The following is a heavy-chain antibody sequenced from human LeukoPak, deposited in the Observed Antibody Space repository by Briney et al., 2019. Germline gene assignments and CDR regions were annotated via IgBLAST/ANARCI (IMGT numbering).Heavy chain of an antibody. CDR3: ARDKGPRWEDY. Sequence: ASVKVSCKASGYIFSDYYMHWVRQAPGQGLEWMGWINPNGGGTNYAQKFQGRVTMTRDRSISTVHMDLSRLTYDDTAVYYCARDKGPRWEDYWRQGTLVTVSS. V-gene: IGHV1-2*02. CDR1: GYIFSDYY. J-gene: IGHJ4*02. D-gene: IGHD1-26*01. CDR2: INPNGGGT.